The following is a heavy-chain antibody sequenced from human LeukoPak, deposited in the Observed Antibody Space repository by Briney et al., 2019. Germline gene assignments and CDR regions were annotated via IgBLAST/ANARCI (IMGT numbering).Heavy chain of an antibody. D-gene: IGHD5-12*01. Sequence: KPSETLSLTCTVSGGSISSYYWSWIRQPPGKGLEWIGHIYYSGSTNYNPSLKSRVTISVDTSKNQFSLNLSSVTAADTAIYYCAWGYSGYGPFDYWGQGTLVTVSS. CDR1: GGSISSYY. J-gene: IGHJ4*02. V-gene: IGHV4-59*12. CDR3: AWGYSGYGPFDY. CDR2: IYYSGST.